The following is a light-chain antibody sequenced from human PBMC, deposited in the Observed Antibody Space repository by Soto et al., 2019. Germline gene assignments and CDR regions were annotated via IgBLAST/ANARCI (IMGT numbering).Light chain of an antibody. J-gene: IGLJ2*01. CDR1: SSDVGGYNY. CDR3: SSYTSRSLVG. V-gene: IGLV2-14*01. CDR2: EVS. Sequence: SVLTQPASVSGSPGQSITISCTGTSSDVGGYNYVSWYQQHPGKAPKLMIYEVSNRPSGVSSSFSGSKSGNTASINISWLPAEDEDDYYCSSYTSRSLVGFGGGTKLNVL.